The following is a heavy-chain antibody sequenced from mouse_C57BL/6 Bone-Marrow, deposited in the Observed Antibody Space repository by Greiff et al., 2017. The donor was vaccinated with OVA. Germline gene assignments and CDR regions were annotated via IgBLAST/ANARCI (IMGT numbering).Heavy chain of an antibody. CDR2: INYDGSST. J-gene: IGHJ1*03. Sequence: EVQVVESEGGLVQPGSSMKLSCTASGFTFSDYYMAWVRQVPEKGLEWVANINYDGSSTYYLDSLKSRFIISRDNAKNILYLQMSSLKSEDTATYYCARDYGYYGSSYPYWYFDVWGTGTTVTVSS. CDR3: ARDYGYYGSSYPYWYFDV. D-gene: IGHD1-1*01. CDR1: GFTFSDYY. V-gene: IGHV5-16*01.